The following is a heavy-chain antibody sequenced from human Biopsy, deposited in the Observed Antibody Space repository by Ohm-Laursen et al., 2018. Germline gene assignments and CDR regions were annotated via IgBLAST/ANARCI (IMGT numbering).Heavy chain of an antibody. V-gene: IGHV4-59*08. CDR2: IHYTGHI. CDR3: ARNRVDVVKVTTIGWNFDL. J-gene: IGHJ2*01. D-gene: IGHD5-12*01. CDR1: GDTISTYY. Sequence: TLSLTCVVSGDTISTYYWNWIWQTPGKGLEWIGYIHYTGHIRINPSLNSRATISVDTSKDQFSLKLSSLTAADMAIYYCARNRVDVVKVTTIGWNFDLWGRGTLVTVS.